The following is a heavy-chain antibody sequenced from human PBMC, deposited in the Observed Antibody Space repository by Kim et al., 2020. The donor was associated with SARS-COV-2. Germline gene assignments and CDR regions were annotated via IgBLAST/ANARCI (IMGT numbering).Heavy chain of an antibody. CDR3: ARGLQSGGGLTADYFDWLLVDY. J-gene: IGHJ4*02. V-gene: IGHV1-8*01. Sequence: ASVKVSCKASGYTFTSYDINWVRQATGQGLEWMGWMNPNSGNTGYAQKFQGRVTMTRNTSISTAYMELSSLRSEDTAVYYCARGLQSGGGLTADYFDWLLVDYWGQGTLVTVSS. D-gene: IGHD3-9*01. CDR1: GYTFTSYD. CDR2: MNPNSGNT.